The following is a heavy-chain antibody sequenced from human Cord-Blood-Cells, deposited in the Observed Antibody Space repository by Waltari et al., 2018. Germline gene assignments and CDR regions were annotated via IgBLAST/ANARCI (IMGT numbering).Heavy chain of an antibody. V-gene: IGHV3-74*01. D-gene: IGHD3-10*01. CDR1: GFTFSSYW. J-gene: IGHJ4*02. Sequence: EVQLVESGGGLVQPGGSLRLSCAASGFTFSSYWMHWVRQAPGKGLVWVSRLNSDGRSTSYADSVKGRFTISRDNAKNTLYLQMNSLRAEDTAVYYCARGGIRFGELYYFDYWGQGTLVTVSS. CDR3: ARGGIRFGELYYFDY. CDR2: LNSDGRST.